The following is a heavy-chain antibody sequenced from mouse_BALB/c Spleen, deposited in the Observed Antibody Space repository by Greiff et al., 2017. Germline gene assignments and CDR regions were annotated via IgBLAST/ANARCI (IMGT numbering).Heavy chain of an antibody. CDR2: INPGSGGT. D-gene: IGHD2-4*01. CDR3: ARSTMITPFDY. CDR1: GYAFTNYL. J-gene: IGHJ2*01. V-gene: IGHV1-54*01. Sequence: VQLQQSGAELVRPGTSVKVSCKASGYAFTNYLIEWVKQRPGQGLEWIGVINPGSGGTNYNEKFKGKATLTADKSSSTAYMQLSSLTSDDSAVYFCARSTMITPFDYWGQGTTLTVSS.